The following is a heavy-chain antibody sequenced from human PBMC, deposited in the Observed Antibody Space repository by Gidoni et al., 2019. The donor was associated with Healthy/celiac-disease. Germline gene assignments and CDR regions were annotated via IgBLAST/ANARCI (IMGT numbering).Heavy chain of an antibody. CDR2: INPSGVST. CDR1: GYTFTSYY. J-gene: IGHJ4*02. V-gene: IGHV1-46*01. CDR3: ASEPGYYDSSGYYYRLGY. D-gene: IGHD3-22*01. Sequence: QVQLVQSGAEVKKPGASVKVSCKASGYTFTSYYMHWERQAPGQGLEWMGIINPSGVSTSYAQKFQGRVTMTRDTSTSTVYMELSSLRSEDTAVYYCASEPGYYDSSGYYYRLGYWGQGTLVTVSS.